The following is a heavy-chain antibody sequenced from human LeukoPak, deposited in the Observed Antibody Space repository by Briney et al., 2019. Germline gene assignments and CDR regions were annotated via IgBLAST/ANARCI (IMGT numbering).Heavy chain of an antibody. V-gene: IGHV4-59*07. D-gene: IGHD4-23*01. CDR2: FSYSGST. CDR1: GGSITSYY. CDR3: ARGFGYGGNSNY. J-gene: IGHJ4*02. Sequence: SDTLSLTCTVSGGSITSYYWSWIRQPPGKGLEWIGYFSYSGSTNYNPSLKSRVTISVDTSKNQFSLKLISVTAADTAVYYCARGFGYGGNSNYWGQGTLVTVSS.